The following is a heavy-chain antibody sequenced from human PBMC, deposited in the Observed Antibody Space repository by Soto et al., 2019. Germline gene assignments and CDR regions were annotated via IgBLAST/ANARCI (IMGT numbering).Heavy chain of an antibody. CDR1: GFTFSDYA. D-gene: IGHD6-19*01. CDR3: ASGGRQLLVTYDFNY. CDR2: VSHDGRNT. J-gene: IGHJ4*02. V-gene: IGHV3-30*03. Sequence: VQLVESGGGVVQPGRSLRLSCAASGFTFSDYAMHWVRQAPGKGLEWVAVVSHDGRNTHYADSVKGRFTISRDSSKNMVALKMTRLRAEDTAVYYCASGGRQLLVTYDFNYWGQGALVTVSS.